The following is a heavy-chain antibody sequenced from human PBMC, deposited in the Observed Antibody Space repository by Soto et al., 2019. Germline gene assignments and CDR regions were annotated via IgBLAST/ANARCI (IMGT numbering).Heavy chain of an antibody. D-gene: IGHD5-12*01. J-gene: IGHJ4*02. CDR2: ISYDGRNK. Sequence: QVQLVESGGGVVQPGRSLRLSCAASGFTFSSYAMHWVRQAPGKGLEWVAVISYDGRNKYYAESVKGLFTISRDNSKNTLYLQMNSLRAEDTAVYYCARESDIVASNPTRDYWGQGTLGTVSS. CDR3: ARESDIVASNPTRDY. V-gene: IGHV3-30*04. CDR1: GFTFSSYA.